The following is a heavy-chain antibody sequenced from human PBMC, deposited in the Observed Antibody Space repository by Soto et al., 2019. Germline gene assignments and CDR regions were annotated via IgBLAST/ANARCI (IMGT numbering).Heavy chain of an antibody. Sequence: GGSLRLSCAASGFTFSSYGMHWVRQAPGKGLEWVAVIWYDGSNKYYADSVKGRFTISRDNSKNTLYLQMNSLRAEDTAVYYCARGMVRGVIMASAGKPNWFDPWGQGTLVTVSS. CDR1: GFTFSSYG. CDR3: ARGMVRGVIMASAGKPNWFDP. J-gene: IGHJ5*02. CDR2: IWYDGSNK. V-gene: IGHV3-33*01. D-gene: IGHD3-10*01.